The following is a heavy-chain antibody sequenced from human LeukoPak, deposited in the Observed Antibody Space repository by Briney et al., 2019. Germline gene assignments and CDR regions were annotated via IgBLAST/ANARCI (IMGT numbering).Heavy chain of an antibody. D-gene: IGHD3-22*01. CDR1: GGSISSYY. Sequence: NASETLSLTCSVSGGSISSYYWSWIRQPPGRGLEWIGYFYYSGSTNYNPSLTSRVTISVDTSKNQFSLKLSSVTAADTAVYYCARYRDSSGYYDAFDIWGQGTMVTVSS. CDR3: ARYRDSSGYYDAFDI. CDR2: FYYSGST. V-gene: IGHV4-59*01. J-gene: IGHJ3*02.